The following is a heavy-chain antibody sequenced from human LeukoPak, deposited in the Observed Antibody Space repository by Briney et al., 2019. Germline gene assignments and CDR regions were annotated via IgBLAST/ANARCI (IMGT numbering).Heavy chain of an antibody. V-gene: IGHV4-59*01. CDR2: IFYSGST. CDR1: GGSISSYY. Sequence: SETLSLTCTVPGGSISSYYWSWIRQPPGKGLEWIGYIFYSGSTNYSPSLKSRVTISVDTSKNQFSLKLSSVTAADTAVYYCARARRDLLAFDLWGQGTMVTVSS. CDR3: ARARRDLLAFDL. D-gene: IGHD1-26*01. J-gene: IGHJ3*01.